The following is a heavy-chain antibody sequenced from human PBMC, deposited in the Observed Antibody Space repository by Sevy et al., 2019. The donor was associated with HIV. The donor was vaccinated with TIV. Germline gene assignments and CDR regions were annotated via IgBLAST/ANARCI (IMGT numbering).Heavy chain of an antibody. V-gene: IGHV4-34*01. D-gene: IGHD3-16*01. Sequence: SETLSLTCAVYGGSFSGYYWSWIRQPPGKGLEWIGEINHSGSTNYNPSLKSRVTISVDTSKNQFSLKLSSVTAADTAVHYCARVPVMDYVRFDPWGQGTLVTVSS. J-gene: IGHJ5*02. CDR1: GGSFSGYY. CDR2: INHSGST. CDR3: ARVPVMDYVRFDP.